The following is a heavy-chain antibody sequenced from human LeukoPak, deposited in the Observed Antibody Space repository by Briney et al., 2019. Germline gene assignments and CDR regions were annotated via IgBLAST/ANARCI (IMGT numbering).Heavy chain of an antibody. CDR1: GFTFSSYS. CDR3: ASQYTSSRIFDD. CDR2: ISSSSTYI. J-gene: IGHJ4*02. D-gene: IGHD6-13*01. Sequence: PGGSLRLSCAASGFTFSSYSMNWVRQAPGKGLEWVSSISSSSTYIYYADSVKGRFTVSRDNAKNSLYLQMNSLRAEDTAVYFCASQYTSSRIFDDWGQGTLVTVSS. V-gene: IGHV3-21*01.